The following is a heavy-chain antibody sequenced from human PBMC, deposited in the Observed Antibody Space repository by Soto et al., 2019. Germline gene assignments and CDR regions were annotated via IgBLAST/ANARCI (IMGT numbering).Heavy chain of an antibody. CDR2: IIPIFGTA. CDR1: GGTFSSYA. D-gene: IGHD6-6*01. J-gene: IGHJ6*02. Sequence: SVKVSCKASGGTFSSYAISWVRQAPGQGLEWMGGIIPIFGTANYAQKFQGRVTITADESTSTAYMELSSLRSEDTAVYYCAINEYSSSGDYDYYYGMDVWGQGTTVTVSS. V-gene: IGHV1-69*13. CDR3: AINEYSSSGDYDYYYGMDV.